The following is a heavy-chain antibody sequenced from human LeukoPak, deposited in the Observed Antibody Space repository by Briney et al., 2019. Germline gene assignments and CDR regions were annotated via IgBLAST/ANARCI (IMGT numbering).Heavy chain of an antibody. Sequence: GGSLRLSCAASGISVSNDYMSWVRQAPGKGLEWVSAIYADGYARDAASVKGRFSISRHNSKNTVYLQMDNLRPEDTAVYYCARDRRGEKDFDVWGPGTMVTVSS. V-gene: IGHV3-53*04. J-gene: IGHJ3*01. CDR3: ARDRRGEKDFDV. CDR1: GISVSNDY. CDR2: IYADGYA.